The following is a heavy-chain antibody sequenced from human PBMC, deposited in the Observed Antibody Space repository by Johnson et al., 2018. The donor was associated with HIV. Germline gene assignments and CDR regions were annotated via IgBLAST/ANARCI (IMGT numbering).Heavy chain of an antibody. CDR1: GFTFSTYA. CDR2: ISGGGGST. Sequence: VQLVESGGGLVQPGGSLRLSCAASGFTFSTYAISWVRQAPGRGLEWVSAISGGGGSTYYADSVKGRFTISRDNSKNSLYLQMNSLRAEDTALYFCARDRVGSGGKGSFDIWGQGTMVTVSS. CDR3: ARDRVGSGGKGSFDI. D-gene: IGHD4-23*01. V-gene: IGHV3-23*04. J-gene: IGHJ3*02.